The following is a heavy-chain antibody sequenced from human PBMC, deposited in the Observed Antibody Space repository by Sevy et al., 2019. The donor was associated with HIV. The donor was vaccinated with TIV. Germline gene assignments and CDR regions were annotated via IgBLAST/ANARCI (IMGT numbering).Heavy chain of an antibody. D-gene: IGHD2-2*02. CDR1: GFTFSSYA. V-gene: IGHV3-30-3*01. J-gene: IGHJ6*02. CDR3: ARDDIVVVPAAIMGLYGMDV. Sequence: GESLKISCAASGFTFSSYAMHWVRQAPGKGLEWVAVISYDGSNKYYADSVKGRFTISRDNSKNKLYLQMNSLRAEDTAVYYCARDDIVVVPAAIMGLYGMDVWGQGTTVTVSS. CDR2: ISYDGSNK.